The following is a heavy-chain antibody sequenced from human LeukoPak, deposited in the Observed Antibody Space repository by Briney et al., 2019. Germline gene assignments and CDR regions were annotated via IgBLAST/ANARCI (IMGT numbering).Heavy chain of an antibody. D-gene: IGHD2-15*01. J-gene: IGHJ5*02. Sequence: LPGGSLRLSCVASGFTFSSYAMSWVRQAPGKGLEWVSAISGSGGSTYYADSVKGRFTISRDNSKNTLYLQMNSLRAEDTAVYYCARYCSGGSCYGRSFDPWGQGTLVTVSS. CDR1: GFTFSSYA. V-gene: IGHV3-23*01. CDR2: ISGSGGST. CDR3: ARYCSGGSCYGRSFDP.